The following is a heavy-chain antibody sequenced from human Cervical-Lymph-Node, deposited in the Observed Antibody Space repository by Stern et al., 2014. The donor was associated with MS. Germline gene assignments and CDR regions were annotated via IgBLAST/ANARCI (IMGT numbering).Heavy chain of an antibody. J-gene: IGHJ4*02. CDR2: ITWDSVTI. V-gene: IGHV3-9*01. Sequence: VQLVESGGGLVQPGGSLRLSCDASGFNFDDYAMHWVRQAPGKGLEWGSSITWDSVTIHYADSVKGRFTISRGTAKIFLQMNSLRPDDTAFYYCAKGSSGSYIRGRLGYLESWGQGTLVTVSS. D-gene: IGHD1-26*01. CDR3: AKGSSGSYIRGRLGYLES. CDR1: GFNFDDYA.